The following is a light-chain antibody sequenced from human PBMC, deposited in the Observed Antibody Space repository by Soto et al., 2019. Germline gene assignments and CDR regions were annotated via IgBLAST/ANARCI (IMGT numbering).Light chain of an antibody. CDR2: MAS. CDR1: QSISSW. Sequence: DIQMTQSPSTLSASVGDRVNITCRASQSISSWLAWYQQKPGKAPKLLIHMASSLESGVPSRFSGSGSGTEFTLTISSLQPDDFATYYCQQYDTYWTFGQGTKVEIK. J-gene: IGKJ1*01. V-gene: IGKV1-5*03. CDR3: QQYDTYWT.